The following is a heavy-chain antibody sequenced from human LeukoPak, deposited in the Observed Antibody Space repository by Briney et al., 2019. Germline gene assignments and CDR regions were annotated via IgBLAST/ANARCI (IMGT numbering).Heavy chain of an antibody. Sequence: GRSLRLSCAASGFTFDDYAMHWVRQAPGKGLEWVSGISWNSGSIGYADSVKGRFTISRDSAKNSLYLQMNSLKAGDTALYYCAKEGSVCTNGICRYFDYWGQGTLVTVSS. CDR2: ISWNSGSI. CDR1: GFTFDDYA. CDR3: AKEGSVCTNGICRYFDY. D-gene: IGHD2-8*01. J-gene: IGHJ4*02. V-gene: IGHV3-9*01.